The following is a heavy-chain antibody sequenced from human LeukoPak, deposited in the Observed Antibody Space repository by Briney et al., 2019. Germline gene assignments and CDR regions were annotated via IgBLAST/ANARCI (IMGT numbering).Heavy chain of an antibody. V-gene: IGHV1-2*02. J-gene: IGHJ4*02. D-gene: IGHD1-14*01. CDR1: GYTFNDYH. CDR3: ARRNSPTGPFDY. CDR2: IILDSGGT. Sequence: GASVNVSCKASGYTFNDYHIYWVRQAPGQGLEWLGWIILDSGGTGYAQKFHGRITLTRDTYISTAFMELSGLESDDTAVYYCARRNSPTGPFDYWGQGALVTVSS.